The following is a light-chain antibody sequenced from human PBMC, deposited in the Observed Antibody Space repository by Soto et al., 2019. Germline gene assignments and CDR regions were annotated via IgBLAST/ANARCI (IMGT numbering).Light chain of an antibody. J-gene: IGKJ1*01. V-gene: IGKV1-6*01. CDR2: AAS. CDR1: RDVGSD. CDR3: LQDYGDSWT. Sequence: QMTQSPSSLSASVGEKXXXXXXASRDVGSDVSWYQQKPGQAPKLLIYAASNLYTGVPSRFSGSRSGTEFTLTISSLQPEDFASYYCLQDYGDSWTFGQGTKVDIK.